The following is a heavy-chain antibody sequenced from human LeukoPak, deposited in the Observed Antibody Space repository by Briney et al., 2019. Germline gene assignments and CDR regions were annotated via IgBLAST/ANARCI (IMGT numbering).Heavy chain of an antibody. D-gene: IGHD3-3*01. J-gene: IGHJ6*02. CDR1: GYTFTSYY. CDR3: ARVTGGYDFWSGYYTPGYYYYYGMDV. CDR2: MNPNSGNT. Sequence: ASVKVSCKASGYTFTSYYMHWVRQATGQGLEWMGWMNPNSGNTGYAQKFQGRVTMTRNTSISTAYMELSSLRSEDTAVYYCARVTGGYDFWSGYYTPGYYYYYGMDVWGQGTTVTVSS. V-gene: IGHV1-8*02.